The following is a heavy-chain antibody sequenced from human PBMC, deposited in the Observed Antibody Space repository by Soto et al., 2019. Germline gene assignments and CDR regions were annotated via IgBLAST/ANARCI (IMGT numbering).Heavy chain of an antibody. D-gene: IGHD2-15*01. CDR3: ARDRVSEMVAAPY. J-gene: IGHJ4*02. CDR1: GFTFSSYG. V-gene: IGHV3-33*01. Sequence: TGGSLRLSCAASGFTFSSYGMHWIRQAPGKGLEWVAVIWYDGSNKYYADSVKGRFTISRDNSKNTLYLQMNSLRAEDTAVYYCARDRVSEMVAAPYWGQGTLVTVSS. CDR2: IWYDGSNK.